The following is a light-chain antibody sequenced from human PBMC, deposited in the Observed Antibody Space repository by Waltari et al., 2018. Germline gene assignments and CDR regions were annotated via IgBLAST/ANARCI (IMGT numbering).Light chain of an antibody. CDR1: PSVVFSSNNKNY. CDR2: WAS. Sequence: DIVLTQSPDSLAVSLGERATINCKSSPSVVFSSNNKNYLALYQQKPGQPPKLLITWASTRESGVPDRFSGSGSGTDFTLTISSLQAEDVAVYYCQQCYTFPYTFGQGTKLEIK. CDR3: QQCYTFPYT. J-gene: IGKJ2*01. V-gene: IGKV4-1*01.